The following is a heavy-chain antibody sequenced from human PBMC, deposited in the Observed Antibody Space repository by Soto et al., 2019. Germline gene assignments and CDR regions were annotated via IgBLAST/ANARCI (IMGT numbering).Heavy chain of an antibody. V-gene: IGHV5-51*01. Sequence: EQLVQSGAEVKKPGESLRISCEASGYSFTTFWIAWVRQVPGKGLELVGIIDPGEIQFDIRYSPSFQGHVTISADRSINTAYLQWNSLKASDPAIYYCARHQQFYYAYYGMDVWGQGTTVTVSS. CDR2: IDPGEIQFDI. J-gene: IGHJ6*02. CDR1: GYSFTTFW. D-gene: IGHD3-10*01. CDR3: ARHQQFYYAYYGMDV.